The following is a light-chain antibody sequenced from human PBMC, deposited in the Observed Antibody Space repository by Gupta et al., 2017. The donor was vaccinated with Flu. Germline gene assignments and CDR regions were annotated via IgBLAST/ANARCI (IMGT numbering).Light chain of an antibody. CDR2: GAF. CDR1: QTITDNY. CDR3: QQYRGSPYT. Sequence: ERATLYCKASQTITDNYLAWYQQRPGQSPRLLIFGAFTRATDIPDKFSGSGSGTDFTLTITRLEPEDSAVYFCQQYRGSPYTFGLGTKLEIK. J-gene: IGKJ2*01. V-gene: IGKV3-20*01.